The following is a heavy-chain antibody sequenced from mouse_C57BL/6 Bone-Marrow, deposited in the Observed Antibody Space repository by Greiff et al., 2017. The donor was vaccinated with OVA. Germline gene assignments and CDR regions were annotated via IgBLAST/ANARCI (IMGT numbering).Heavy chain of an antibody. J-gene: IGHJ3*01. CDR3: ASPRWLLRGFAY. V-gene: IGHV1-50*01. CDR2: IDPSDSYT. Sequence: VQLQQPGAELVKPGASVKLSCKASGYTFTSYWMQWVKQRPGQGLEWIGEIDPSDSYTNYNQKFKGKATLTVDTSSSTAYMQLSSLTSEDSAVYYCASPRWLLRGFAYWGQGTLVTVSA. CDR1: GYTFTSYW. D-gene: IGHD2-3*01.